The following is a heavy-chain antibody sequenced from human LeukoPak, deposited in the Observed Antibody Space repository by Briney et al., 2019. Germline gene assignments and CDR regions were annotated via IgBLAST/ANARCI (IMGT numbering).Heavy chain of an antibody. CDR2: MNHNRGNT. V-gene: IGHV1-8*03. D-gene: IGHD2-2*01. J-gene: IGHJ4*02. Sequence: ASVKVSCKASGYTFTTYDINWVRQATGPGLEWMGWMNHNRGNTGYAQKFQGRVTITRNTSISTAYIEPNSLSCDVRGVVLVSMDGRGYCSSTICYMRHFDYWGQGTLVTVS. CDR1: GYTFTTYD. CDR3: SMDGRGYCSSTICYMRHFDY.